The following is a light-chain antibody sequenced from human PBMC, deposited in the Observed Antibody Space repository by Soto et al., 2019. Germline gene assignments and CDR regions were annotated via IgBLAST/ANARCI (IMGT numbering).Light chain of an antibody. CDR2: EVS. J-gene: IGLJ1*01. CDR3: SSYTSSSTTYV. CDR1: SSDVGGYNY. Sequence: QSALAQPSSLSGSPGQSITISCTGTSSDVGGYNYVSWCQQHPGKAPKLMIYEVSNRPSGVSNRFSGSKSGNTASLTISRLQAEDEADYYCSSYTSSSTTYVFGTGTKVTVL. V-gene: IGLV2-14*01.